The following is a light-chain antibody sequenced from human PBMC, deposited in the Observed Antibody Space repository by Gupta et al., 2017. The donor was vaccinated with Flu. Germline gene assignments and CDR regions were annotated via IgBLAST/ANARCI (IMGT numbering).Light chain of an antibody. CDR3: QQYDGYPLT. CDR2: AAS. CDR1: EDVNIY. J-gene: IGKJ4*01. V-gene: IGKV1-16*01. Sequence: DIQMTQSPSSLSASVGDRVTITCRASEDVNIYLVWFQQKPGRAPQSLIYAASSLQTGVPSRFSGSGSGTDFTLTISNLQPEDFATYYCQQYDGYPLTFGGGTKV.